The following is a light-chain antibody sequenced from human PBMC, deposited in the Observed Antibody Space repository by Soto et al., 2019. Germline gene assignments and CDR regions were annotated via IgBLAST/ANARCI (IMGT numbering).Light chain of an antibody. V-gene: IGKV3-20*01. CDR2: GVS. CDR3: QQYGASPFT. Sequence: EIVLTQSPGTLSFSPGERATLTCRASQSVSYNCLAWYQQKPGQAPRLLIYGVSSRATGIPDRFRGSGSGTDFTLTISRLEPEDFAVYYCQQYGASPFTFGPGTKVDLK. CDR1: QSVSYNC. J-gene: IGKJ3*01.